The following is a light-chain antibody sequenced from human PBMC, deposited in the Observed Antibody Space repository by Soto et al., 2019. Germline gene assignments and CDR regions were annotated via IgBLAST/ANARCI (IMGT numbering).Light chain of an antibody. CDR3: QSYDSSLSGVV. J-gene: IGLJ2*01. CDR2: GNS. V-gene: IGLV1-40*01. Sequence: QSVLTQPPSVSGAPGQRVTISCTGSSSNIGAGYDVHWYQQLPGTAPKLLIYGNSNRPSGVPDRFSGSKSGTSASLAITGLQAEDEVDHYCQSYDSSLSGVVFGGGTTLTVL. CDR1: SSNIGAGYD.